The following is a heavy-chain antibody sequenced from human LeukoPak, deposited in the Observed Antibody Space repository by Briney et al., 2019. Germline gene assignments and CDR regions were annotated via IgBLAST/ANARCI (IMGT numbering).Heavy chain of an antibody. CDR2: ISYDGSNK. Sequence: GGSLRLSCAASGFTFSSYGVHWVRQAPGKGLEWVAVISYDGSNKYYADSVKGRFTISRDNSKNTLYLQMNSLRAEDTAVYYCAKGIDIPRFDYWGQGTLVTVSS. J-gene: IGHJ4*02. D-gene: IGHD3-9*01. CDR3: AKGIDIPRFDY. V-gene: IGHV3-30*18. CDR1: GFTFSSYG.